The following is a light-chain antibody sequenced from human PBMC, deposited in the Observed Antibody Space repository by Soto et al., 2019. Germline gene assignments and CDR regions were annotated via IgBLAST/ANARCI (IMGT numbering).Light chain of an antibody. Sequence: EIVLTQSPATLSLSPGERATLSCRASQSVSSYLAWYQQKPGQAPRLLIYDASNRATGIPTRFSGSGSGTDLTLTINSLETEDFAAYYCQQRSNWPPLTFGGGTKVDIK. CDR3: QQRSNWPPLT. J-gene: IGKJ4*01. CDR2: DAS. CDR1: QSVSSY. V-gene: IGKV3-11*01.